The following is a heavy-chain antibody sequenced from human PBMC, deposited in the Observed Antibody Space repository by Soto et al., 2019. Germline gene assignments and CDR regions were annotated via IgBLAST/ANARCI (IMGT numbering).Heavy chain of an antibody. CDR3: ARAGFCTSWLGLLGTGAHGVEIDF. J-gene: IGHJ4*02. CDR1: GYNFIGYG. V-gene: IGHV1-18*01. Sequence: QVQLVQSGAEVKKTGASVEVSFKASGYNFIGYGISWVRQAPGQGLEGMGWISPYNGKTNYAQTFQGRATMTTDRSTSTAYMELRSLRSDDTAVYYCARAGFCTSWLGLLGTGAHGVEIDFWGQGTLVTVSS. D-gene: IGHD6-13*01. CDR2: ISPYNGKT.